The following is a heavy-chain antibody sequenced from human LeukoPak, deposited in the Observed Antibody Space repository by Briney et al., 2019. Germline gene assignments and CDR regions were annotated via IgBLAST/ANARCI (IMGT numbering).Heavy chain of an antibody. Sequence: SETLSLTCTVSGGSISSYYWSWIRQTPGKGLGWIGYIYYNGDTHYNPSLNSRLSMSVDTPNKQFSLNLRSVTAADTAVYYCVRGPYGSSISNWFDPWGQGLLVTVSS. V-gene: IGHV4-59*01. J-gene: IGHJ5*02. CDR1: GGSISSYY. D-gene: IGHD3-10*01. CDR2: IYYNGDT. CDR3: VRGPYGSSISNWFDP.